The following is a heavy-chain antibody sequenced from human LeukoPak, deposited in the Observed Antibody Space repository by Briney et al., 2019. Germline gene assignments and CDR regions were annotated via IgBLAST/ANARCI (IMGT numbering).Heavy chain of an antibody. CDR1: GFTFRNFG. V-gene: IGHV3-21*01. CDR2: ISSSSSYI. CDR3: ARDRDYGEPFDY. Sequence: GRSLRLSCAASGFTFRNFGMHWVRQAPGKGLEWVSSISSSSSYIYYADSVKGRFTISRDNAKNSLYLQMNSLRAEDTAVYYCARDRDYGEPFDYWGQGTLVTVSS. J-gene: IGHJ4*02. D-gene: IGHD4-17*01.